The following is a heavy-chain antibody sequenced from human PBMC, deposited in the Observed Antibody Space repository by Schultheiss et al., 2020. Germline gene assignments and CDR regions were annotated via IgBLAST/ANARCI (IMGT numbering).Heavy chain of an antibody. J-gene: IGHJ5*02. CDR1: GFTFSSYS. CDR3: ARDGAYGIVGVTGWFDP. Sequence: GESLKISCAASGFTFSSYSMNWVRQAPGKGLEWVSSISSSSSYIYYADSVKGRFTISRDNAKNSLYLQMNSLRAEDTAVYYCARDGAYGIVGVTGWFDPWGQGTLVTVSS. CDR2: ISSSSSYI. D-gene: IGHD1-26*01. V-gene: IGHV3-21*01.